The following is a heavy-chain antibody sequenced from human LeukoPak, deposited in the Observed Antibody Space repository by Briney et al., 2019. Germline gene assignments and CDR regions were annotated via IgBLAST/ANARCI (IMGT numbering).Heavy chain of an antibody. CDR3: ARAFRDSSGYHSGHFDY. J-gene: IGHJ4*02. CDR2: ISYDGSNK. CDR1: GFTFSSYA. D-gene: IGHD3-22*01. Sequence: GGSLRLSCAASGFTFSSYAMHWVRQAPGKGLEWVAVISYDGSNKYYADSVKGRFTISRDNSKNTLYLQMNSLRAEDTAVYYCARAFRDSSGYHSGHFDYWGQGTLVTVSS. V-gene: IGHV3-30*04.